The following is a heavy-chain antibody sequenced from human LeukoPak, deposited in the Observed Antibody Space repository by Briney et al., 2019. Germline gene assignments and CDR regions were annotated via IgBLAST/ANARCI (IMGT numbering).Heavy chain of an antibody. Sequence: SVKVSCKASGGTLSNYAISWVGQAPGQGLEWMGGIIPIFGAANYAEKFQGRVTITADESTSTAYMELSSLRSEDTAVYYCARESYYDSSGSSYYFDYWGQGTLVTVSS. V-gene: IGHV1-69*13. D-gene: IGHD3-22*01. J-gene: IGHJ4*02. CDR1: GGTLSNYA. CDR2: IIPIFGAA. CDR3: ARESYYDSSGSSYYFDY.